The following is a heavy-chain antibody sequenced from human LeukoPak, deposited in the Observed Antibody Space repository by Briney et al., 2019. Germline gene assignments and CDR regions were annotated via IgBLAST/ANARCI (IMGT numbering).Heavy chain of an antibody. J-gene: IGHJ3*02. CDR1: GGSISSYY. D-gene: IGHD1-26*01. Sequence: SETLSLTCTVSGGSISSYYWSWIRQPPGEGLEWIGYIYYSGSTNYNPSLKSRVTILVDTSKNQFSLKLSSVTAADTAVYYCARGGRYRRGAFDIWGQGTMVTVSS. V-gene: IGHV4-59*08. CDR2: IYYSGST. CDR3: ARGGRYRRGAFDI.